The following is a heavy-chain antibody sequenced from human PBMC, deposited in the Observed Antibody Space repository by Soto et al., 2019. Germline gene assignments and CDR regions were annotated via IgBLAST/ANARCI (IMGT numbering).Heavy chain of an antibody. D-gene: IGHD1-26*01. J-gene: IGHJ6*02. CDR3: AGRSYYYYGMDV. V-gene: IGHV4-34*01. Sequence: SETLSLTCAVYGGSFSGYYWSWIRQPPGKGLEWIGEINHSGSTNYNPSLKSRVTISVDTSKNQFSLKLSSVTAADTAVYYCAGRSYYYYGMDVWGQGTTVTVSS. CDR1: GGSFSGYY. CDR2: INHSGST.